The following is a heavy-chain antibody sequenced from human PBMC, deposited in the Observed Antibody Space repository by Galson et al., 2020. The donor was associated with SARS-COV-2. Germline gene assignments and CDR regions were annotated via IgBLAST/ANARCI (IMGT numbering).Heavy chain of an antibody. Sequence: GSLRLSCAASGFTFSSYSMNWVRQAPGKGLEWVSSISSSSSYIYYADSVKGRFTISRDNAKNSLYLQMNSLRAEDTAVYYCARVLKYYDILTGYSDYYYGMDVWGQGTTVTVSS. CDR2: ISSSSSYI. V-gene: IGHV3-21*01. CDR1: GFTFSSYS. D-gene: IGHD3-9*01. CDR3: ARVLKYYDILTGYSDYYYGMDV. J-gene: IGHJ6*02.